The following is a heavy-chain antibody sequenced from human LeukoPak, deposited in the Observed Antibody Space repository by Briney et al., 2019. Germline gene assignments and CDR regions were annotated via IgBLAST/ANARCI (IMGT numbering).Heavy chain of an antibody. D-gene: IGHD3-3*01. V-gene: IGHV3-21*01. CDR1: GFTFSSYN. CDR3: ARDFRFLDDY. Sequence: GGSLRLSCAASGFTFSSYNMNWVRQAPGKGLEWVSSISSSSTYIYYADSVKGRFTISRDNAKNSLYLQMNSLRAEDTAVYYCARDFRFLDDYWGQGTLVTVSS. J-gene: IGHJ4*02. CDR2: ISSSSTYI.